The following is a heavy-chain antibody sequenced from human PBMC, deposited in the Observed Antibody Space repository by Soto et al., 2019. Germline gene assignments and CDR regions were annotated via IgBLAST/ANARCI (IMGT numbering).Heavy chain of an antibody. CDR2: ISGSGGST. V-gene: IGHV3-23*01. Sequence: GGSLRLSCAASGFTFSSYAMSWVRQAPGKGLEWVSAISGSGGSTYYADSVKGRFTISRDNSKNTLYLQMNSLRAEDTAVYYCAKVGCSGGSCYSIFLDYYYYYYMDVWGKGTTVTVSS. CDR1: GFTFSSYA. CDR3: AKVGCSGGSCYSIFLDYYYYYYMDV. D-gene: IGHD2-15*01. J-gene: IGHJ6*03.